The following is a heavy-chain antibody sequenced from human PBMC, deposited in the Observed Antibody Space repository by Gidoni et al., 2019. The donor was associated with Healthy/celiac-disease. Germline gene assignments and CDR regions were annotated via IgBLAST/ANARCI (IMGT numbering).Heavy chain of an antibody. D-gene: IGHD6-13*01. CDR3: ASWSGIAAAGTRPDAFDI. CDR1: GFTFSSYG. CDR2: IWYDGSNK. V-gene: IGHV3-33*01. Sequence: QVQLVESGGGVVQPGRSLRLSCAASGFTFSSYGMHWVRQAPGKGLEWVAVIWYDGSNKYYADSVKGRFTISRDNSKNTLYLQMNSLRAEDTAVYYCASWSGIAAAGTRPDAFDIWGQGTMVTVSS. J-gene: IGHJ3*02.